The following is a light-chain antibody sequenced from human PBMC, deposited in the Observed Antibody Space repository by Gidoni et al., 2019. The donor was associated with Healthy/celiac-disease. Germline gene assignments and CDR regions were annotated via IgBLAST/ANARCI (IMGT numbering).Light chain of an antibody. CDR3: AAWDDSLSGPV. CDR1: SSNIGSNY. Sequence: QSVLTQPPSASGTPGHRVTISCSGSSSNIGSNYVYWYQQLPGTAPKLLIYRNNQRPSGVPDRFSGSKSGPSASLAISGLRSEDEADYYCAAWDDSLSGPVFGGGTKLTVL. V-gene: IGLV1-47*01. CDR2: RNN. J-gene: IGLJ3*02.